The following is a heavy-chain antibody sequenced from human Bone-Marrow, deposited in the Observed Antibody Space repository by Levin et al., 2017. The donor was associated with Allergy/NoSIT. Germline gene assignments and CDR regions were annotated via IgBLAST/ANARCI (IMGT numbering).Heavy chain of an antibody. V-gene: IGHV7-4-1*02. CDR3: ARTLRDYSQTFDY. CDR2: INTNTGNP. CDR1: GYKFTNYA. Sequence: AASVKVSCKASGYKFTNYAFNWVRQAPGQGLEWMGWINTNTGNPTYAQGFTGRFVFSLDTSVSTAFLQINSLKAEDTAVYYCARTLRDYSQTFDYWGQGTLVTVSS. J-gene: IGHJ4*02. D-gene: IGHD3-22*01.